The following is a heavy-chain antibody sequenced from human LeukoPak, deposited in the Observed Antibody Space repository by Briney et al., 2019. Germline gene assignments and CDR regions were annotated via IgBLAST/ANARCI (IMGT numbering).Heavy chain of an antibody. Sequence: SETLSLTCAVYGGSFSGYYWSWIRQPPGKGLEWIGEINHSGSTNYNPSLKSRVTISVDTSKNQFSLKLSSVTAADTTVYYCARVVGPYYYYMDVWGKGTTVTVSS. D-gene: IGHD2-2*01. CDR1: GGSFSGYY. CDR3: ARVVGPYYYYMDV. CDR2: INHSGST. V-gene: IGHV4-34*01. J-gene: IGHJ6*03.